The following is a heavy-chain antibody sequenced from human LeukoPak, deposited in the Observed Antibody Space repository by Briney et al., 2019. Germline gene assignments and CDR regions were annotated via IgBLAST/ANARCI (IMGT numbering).Heavy chain of an antibody. V-gene: IGHV3-30*03. Sequence: GGSLRLSCAASGFTFSSYGMHWVRQAPGKGLEWVAVISYDGSNKYYADSVKGRFTISRDNSKNTLYLQMNGLRAEDTAVYYCAGDSGGSYYDDAFDIWGQGTMVTVSS. CDR2: ISYDGSNK. D-gene: IGHD1-26*01. J-gene: IGHJ3*02. CDR3: AGDSGGSYYDDAFDI. CDR1: GFTFSSYG.